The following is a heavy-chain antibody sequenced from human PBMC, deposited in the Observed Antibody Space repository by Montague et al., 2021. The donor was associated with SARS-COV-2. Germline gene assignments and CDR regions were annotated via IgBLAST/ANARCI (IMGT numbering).Heavy chain of an antibody. V-gene: IGHV4-4*02. J-gene: IGHJ4*02. D-gene: IGHD3/OR15-3a*01. CDR2: IYLSGFT. CDR3: ARGGLGNRGFDY. CDR1: DVSLSTSTW. Sequence: SETLSLTCVVSDVSLSTSTWWNWVRQSPGKGLEWVGEIYLSGFTQYNPSAKSRVSISLDDSRSQFSLRLTSVTAADTAVYFCARGGLGNRGFDYWGQGTLVTVSS.